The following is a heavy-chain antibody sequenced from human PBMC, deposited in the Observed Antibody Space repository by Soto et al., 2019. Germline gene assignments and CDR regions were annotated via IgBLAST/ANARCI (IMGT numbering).Heavy chain of an antibody. CDR1: GGSFSGYY. CDR3: ARGPGHGSGSYYPYYYYGMDV. J-gene: IGHJ6*02. Sequence: SETLSLTCAVYGGSFSGYYWSWIRQPPGKGLEWIGELNHSGSTNYTPSLKSRVTISVDTSKNQFSLKLSSVTAADTAVYYCARGPGHGSGSYYPYYYYGMDVWGQGTTVTVSS. D-gene: IGHD3-10*01. CDR2: LNHSGST. V-gene: IGHV4-34*01.